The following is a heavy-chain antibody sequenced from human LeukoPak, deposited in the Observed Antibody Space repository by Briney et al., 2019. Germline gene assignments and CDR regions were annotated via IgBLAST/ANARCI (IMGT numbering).Heavy chain of an antibody. J-gene: IGHJ5*02. CDR3: ARALRDSNYGWFDP. CDR1: GVSIRSHY. Sequence: PSETLSLTCTVSGVSIRSHYWSWIQQPPGKGLEWIGYIYYSGATNYNPSLKSRVTMSVDTSKNQFSLNLSSVTAADTALYYCARALRDSNYGWFDPWGQGTLVTVSS. CDR2: IYYSGAT. D-gene: IGHD4-11*01. V-gene: IGHV4-59*11.